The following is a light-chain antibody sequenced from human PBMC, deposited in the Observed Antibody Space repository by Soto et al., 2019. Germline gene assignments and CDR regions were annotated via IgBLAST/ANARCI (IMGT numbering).Light chain of an antibody. Sequence: DIQMTQSPSSLSASVGHRVTITCRASQSINTYLHWYQHKPGKAPKLLIYAASSLQSGISSRCSGSGSGTDFTLTISGLQAEDFATYYCQQCYSPPYTFGQGTKLEI. J-gene: IGKJ2*01. CDR3: QQCYSPPYT. V-gene: IGKV1-39*01. CDR2: AAS. CDR1: QSINTY.